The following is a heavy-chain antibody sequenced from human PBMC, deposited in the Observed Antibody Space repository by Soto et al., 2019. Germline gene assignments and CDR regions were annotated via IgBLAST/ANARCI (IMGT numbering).Heavy chain of an antibody. V-gene: IGHV4-59*01. J-gene: IGHJ6*02. D-gene: IGHD3-22*01. Sequence: SETLSLTCTVSGGSISSYYWSWIRQPPGKGLEWIGYIYYSGSTNYNPSLKSRVTISVDTSKNQFSLKLSSVTAADTAVYYCARDLYYYDSSGYYYPRGYYYGMDVWGQGTRSPSP. CDR2: IYYSGST. CDR3: ARDLYYYDSSGYYYPRGYYYGMDV. CDR1: GGSISSYY.